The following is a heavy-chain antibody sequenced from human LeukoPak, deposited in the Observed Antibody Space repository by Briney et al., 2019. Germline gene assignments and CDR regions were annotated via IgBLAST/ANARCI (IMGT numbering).Heavy chain of an antibody. CDR3: ARVDGIVVVPAAQFDY. V-gene: IGHV1-18*01. CDR2: ISAYNGNT. Sequence: ASVKVSCKASGYTFTSYGISWVRQAPGQGLEWMGWISAYNGNTNYAQKLQGRVTMTTDTSTSTAYMELRSLRSDDTAVYYCARVDGIVVVPAAQFDYWGQEPWSPSPQ. CDR1: GYTFTSYG. D-gene: IGHD2-2*01. J-gene: IGHJ4*01.